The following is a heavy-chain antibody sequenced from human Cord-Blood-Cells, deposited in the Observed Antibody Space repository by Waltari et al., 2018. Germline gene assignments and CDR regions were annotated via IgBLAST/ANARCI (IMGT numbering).Heavy chain of an antibody. J-gene: IGHJ6*02. D-gene: IGHD3-10*01. Sequence: QVQLVESGGGVVQPGRSLRLSCAASGFTFSSYAMHWVRQAPGKGLEWVAVISYDGSNKYYADSVKGRFTISRDNSKNTLYLQMNSLRAEDTAVYYCARPFRELTYYYGMDVWGQGTTVTVSS. V-gene: IGHV3-30-3*01. CDR1: GFTFSSYA. CDR3: ARPFRELTYYYGMDV. CDR2: ISYDGSNK.